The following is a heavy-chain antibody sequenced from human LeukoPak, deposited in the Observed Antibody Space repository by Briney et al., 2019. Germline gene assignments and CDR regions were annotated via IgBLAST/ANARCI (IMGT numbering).Heavy chain of an antibody. V-gene: IGHV3-21*01. CDR2: ISSSSSYI. CDR1: GFTFSSYS. D-gene: IGHD3-22*01. Sequence: PGGSLRLSCAASGFTFSSYSMNWVRQAPGKGLEWVSSISSSSSYIYYADSVKGRFTISRDNAKNSLYLQMNSLRAEDTAVYYCAKDSYYDSSGYYGWGQGTLVTVSS. J-gene: IGHJ4*02. CDR3: AKDSYYDSSGYYG.